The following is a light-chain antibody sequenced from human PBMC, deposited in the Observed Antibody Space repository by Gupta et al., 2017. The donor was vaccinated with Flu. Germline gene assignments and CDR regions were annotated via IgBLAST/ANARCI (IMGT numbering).Light chain of an antibody. J-gene: IGKJ1*01. V-gene: IGKV1-5*03. CDR1: QAVSTW. Sequence: SSLSASVGDRVTITCRVSQAVSTWLTWYQQKPGQAPKLLIYRASILENGVPSRFSGSGSTTEFALTITNLQPDDSATYYCQQYNSYSPWTFGQGTKVEVK. CDR2: RAS. CDR3: QQYNSYSPWT.